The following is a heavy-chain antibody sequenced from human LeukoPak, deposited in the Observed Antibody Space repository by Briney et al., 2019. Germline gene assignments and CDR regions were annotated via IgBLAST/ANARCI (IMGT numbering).Heavy chain of an antibody. CDR3: ARVPRSYYYYYYMDV. Sequence: SETLSLTCIVSGGSISSSIYYGAWVRQPPGKGLEWIGTVFYNGATQYSPSLRSRVTISIDTSTNQFSLKLTSVTAADTALYYCARVPRSYYYYYYMDVWGEGTTVTVSS. CDR1: GGSISSSIYY. V-gene: IGHV4-39*07. J-gene: IGHJ6*03. CDR2: VFYNGAT.